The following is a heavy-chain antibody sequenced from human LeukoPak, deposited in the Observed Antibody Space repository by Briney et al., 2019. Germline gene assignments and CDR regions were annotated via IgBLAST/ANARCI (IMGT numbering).Heavy chain of an antibody. CDR1: GFSFRSYG. CDR3: ARDAGLYSGYDYDY. Sequence: GRSLRLSCGASGFSFRSYGFHWVRQAPGKGLEWVSVIYSGGSTYYADSVKGRFTISRDNSKNTLYLQMNSLRAEDTAVYYCARDAGLYSGYDYDYWGQGTLVTVSS. D-gene: IGHD5-12*01. CDR2: IYSGGST. J-gene: IGHJ4*02. V-gene: IGHV3-53*01.